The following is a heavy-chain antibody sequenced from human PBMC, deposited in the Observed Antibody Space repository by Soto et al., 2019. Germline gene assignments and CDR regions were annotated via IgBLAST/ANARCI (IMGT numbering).Heavy chain of an antibody. J-gene: IGHJ6*02. CDR3: VRKEQDGNLLSYYYVMDV. Sequence: VGSMRLSCTASGCTISGHAMRWVSKDPGKGLEWVANIKQDGSEKYYVDSVKGRFTISRDNAKNSLYLQMNSLRAEDTAVYYCVRKEQDGNLLSYYYVMDVLGQGTTVLVSS. D-gene: IGHD1-7*01. CDR1: GCTISGHA. V-gene: IGHV3-7*01. CDR2: IKQDGSEK.